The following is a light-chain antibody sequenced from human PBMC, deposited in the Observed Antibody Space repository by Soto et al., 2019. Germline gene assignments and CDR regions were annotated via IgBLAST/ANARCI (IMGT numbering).Light chain of an antibody. Sequence: QSALTQPASVSGSPGQSITISCTGTSSDVGSYDLVSWYQQHPGTAPKLMIYEGSKRPSGVSYRFSGSKSGNTASLTISGLRTEDEADYYCCSYAGSYTYVFGTGTKLTVL. CDR2: EGS. CDR3: CSYAGSYTYV. V-gene: IGLV2-23*01. J-gene: IGLJ1*01. CDR1: SSDVGSYDL.